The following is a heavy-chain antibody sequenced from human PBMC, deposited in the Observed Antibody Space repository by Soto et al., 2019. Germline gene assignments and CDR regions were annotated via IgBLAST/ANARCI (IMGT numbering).Heavy chain of an antibody. V-gene: IGHV3-49*03. J-gene: IGHJ6*02. D-gene: IGHD2-15*01. CDR1: GFTFGDYA. CDR3: TRDRPVAANDYGMDV. Sequence: GGSLRLSCTASGFTFGDYAMSWFRQAPGKGLEWVGFIRSKAYGGTTEYAASVKGRFTISRDDSKSIANLQMNSLKTEDTAVYYCTRDRPVAANDYGMDVWGQGTTVTVSS. CDR2: IRSKAYGGTT.